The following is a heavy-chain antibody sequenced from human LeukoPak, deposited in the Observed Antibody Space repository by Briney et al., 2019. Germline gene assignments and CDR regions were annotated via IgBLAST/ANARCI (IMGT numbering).Heavy chain of an antibody. V-gene: IGHV4-34*01. CDR3: ARVNSGWSDAFDI. CDR1: GGSFSGYY. CDR2: INHSGST. Sequence: SETLSLTCAVYGGSFSGYYWSWIRQPPGKGLEWIGEINHSGSTNYNPSLKSRVTISVDTSKNQFSLKLSSVTAADTAVYYCARVNSGWSDAFDIWGQGTMVTVSS. J-gene: IGHJ3*02. D-gene: IGHD6-19*01.